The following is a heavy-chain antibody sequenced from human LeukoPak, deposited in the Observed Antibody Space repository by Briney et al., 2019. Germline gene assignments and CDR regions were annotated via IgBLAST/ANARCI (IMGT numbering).Heavy chain of an antibody. CDR2: ISSSGTPI. Sequence: GRCLTPAWPADGRTSSSYVVKSDRHAAGNWMEWVSYISSSGTPIYYADYIKGRLATSRDNAKNSLYLQMNSLRAEDTAVYYCARENMPTIGHLDYWGQGALVTVSS. V-gene: IGHV3-48*03. J-gene: IGHJ4*02. CDR1: GRTSSSYV. CDR3: ARENMPTIGHLDY. D-gene: IGHD5-24*01.